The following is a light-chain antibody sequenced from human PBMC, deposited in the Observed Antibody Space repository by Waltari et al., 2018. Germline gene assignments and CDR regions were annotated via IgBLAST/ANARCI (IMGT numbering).Light chain of an antibody. CDR2: ANT. CDR3: GTWDGSLSAWV. J-gene: IGLJ3*02. CDR1: SSNIGDNF. Sequence: QPVLTQPPSMSAAPGQKVTISCSGSSSNIGDNFVSWYQQFPGTVPKLLIYANTERLSGIQDRFSGSKSGTSAALDITGLQPGDEADYYCGTWDGSLSAWVFGEGTRLTVL. V-gene: IGLV1-51*01.